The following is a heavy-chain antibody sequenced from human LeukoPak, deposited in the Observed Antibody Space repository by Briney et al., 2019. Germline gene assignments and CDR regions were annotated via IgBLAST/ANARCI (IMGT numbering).Heavy chain of an antibody. CDR1: GGTFSSYA. CDR2: IIPIFGTA. Sequence: GASVKVSCKASGGTFSSYAISWVRQAPGQGLEWMGGIIPIFGTANYAQKFQGRVTITADESTSTAYMELSSLRSEDTAVYYCARARELRGAFDIWGQGTMVTVSS. CDR3: ARARELRGAFDI. V-gene: IGHV1-69*13. D-gene: IGHD1-26*01. J-gene: IGHJ3*02.